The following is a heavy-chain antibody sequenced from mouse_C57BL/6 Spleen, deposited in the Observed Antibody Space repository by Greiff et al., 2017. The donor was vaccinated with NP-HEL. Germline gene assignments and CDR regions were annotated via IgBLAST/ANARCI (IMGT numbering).Heavy chain of an antibody. CDR1: GYSFTGYY. Sequence: EVQLQQSGPELVKPGASVKISCKASGYSFTGYYMNWVKQSPEKSLEWIGEINPSTGGTTYNQKFKAKATLTVDKSSSTAYMQLKSLTSEDSAVYYCARMFITTVVAPYFDYWGQGTTLTVSS. CDR2: INPSTGGT. J-gene: IGHJ2*01. CDR3: ARMFITTVVAPYFDY. D-gene: IGHD1-1*01. V-gene: IGHV1-42*01.